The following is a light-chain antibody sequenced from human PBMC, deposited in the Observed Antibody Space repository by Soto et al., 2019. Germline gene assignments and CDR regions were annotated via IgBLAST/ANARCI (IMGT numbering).Light chain of an antibody. J-gene: IGLJ1*01. CDR1: SSDVGIYEY. Sequence: QSALTQPRSVSGSPGQSVTISCTGTSSDVGIYEYVSWYQQHPGKAPKLILYDVSKWPSGVPRRFSGSKSGNTASLTISGLQAEDEADHYCSSYAGSYTYVFGSGTKVTVL. V-gene: IGLV2-11*01. CDR3: SSYAGSYTYV. CDR2: DVS.